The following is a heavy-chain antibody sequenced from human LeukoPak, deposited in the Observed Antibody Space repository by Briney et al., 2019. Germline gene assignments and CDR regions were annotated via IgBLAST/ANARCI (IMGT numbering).Heavy chain of an antibody. CDR1: GDSNTTNSYW. Sequence: SETLSLTRSLSGDSNTTNSYWWRWIRQSPGKGLEWIGRIYPSATSYYNPSLKSRATISPDTSKNQYSLRLTSVTAADTAVYYCARRGIWDLQIGNWFDPWGQGILVTVSS. D-gene: IGHD3-16*01. J-gene: IGHJ5*02. CDR3: ARRGIWDLQIGNWFDP. V-gene: IGHV4-39*01. CDR2: IYPSATS.